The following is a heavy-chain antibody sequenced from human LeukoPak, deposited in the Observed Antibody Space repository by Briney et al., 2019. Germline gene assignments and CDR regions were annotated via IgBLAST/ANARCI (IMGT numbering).Heavy chain of an antibody. CDR2: IYYSGST. D-gene: IGHD2/OR15-2a*01. V-gene: IGHV4-39*01. J-gene: IGHJ4*02. CDR1: GGSTSSGCYY. CDR3: ARRSACNHLNLNFYF. Sequence: PSETLSLTCTVSGGSTSSGCYYWGWIRQPPGKGLEWFGYIYYSGSTYYNPSPKSRVTISVDTSKNQISPMMSSVTPPDTAAYYCARRSACNHLNLNFYFWGQGTLVTVSS.